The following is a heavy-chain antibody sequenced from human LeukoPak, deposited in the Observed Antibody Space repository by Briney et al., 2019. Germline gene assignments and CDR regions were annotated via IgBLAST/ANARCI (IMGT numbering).Heavy chain of an antibody. Sequence: GGSLRPSCAASGFTFSNHAMNWVRQAPGKGLEWVSIISGSGTVTYFADSVKGRFTNSRDNSKNTLYLQMNSLRAEDTAVYYCAKTSVGEGRIIGSGYFDNWGQGTLVTVSS. CDR2: ISGSGTVT. CDR1: GFTFSNHA. J-gene: IGHJ4*02. V-gene: IGHV3-23*01. D-gene: IGHD2-15*01. CDR3: AKTSVGEGRIIGSGYFDN.